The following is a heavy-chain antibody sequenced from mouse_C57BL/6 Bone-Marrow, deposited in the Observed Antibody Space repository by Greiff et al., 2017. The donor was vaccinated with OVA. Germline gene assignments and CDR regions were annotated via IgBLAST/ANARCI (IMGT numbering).Heavy chain of an antibody. J-gene: IGHJ2*01. Sequence: QVQLQQPGAELVKPGASVKMSCKASGYTFTSYWITWVKQRPGQGLEWIGDIYPGSGSTNYNEKFKSKATLTVDTSSSTAYMQLSSLTSEDSAVYYCASGNYGSGTFDYWGQGTTLTVSS. CDR3: ASGNYGSGTFDY. CDR2: IYPGSGST. D-gene: IGHD2-1*01. CDR1: GYTFTSYW. V-gene: IGHV1-55*01.